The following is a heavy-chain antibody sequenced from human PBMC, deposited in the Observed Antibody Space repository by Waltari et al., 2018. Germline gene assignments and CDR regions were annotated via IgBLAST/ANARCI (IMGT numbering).Heavy chain of an antibody. CDR1: EFTFSSYA. CDR3: AKDPAGTYYFEY. Sequence: LESGGGLVQPGGSLRLSCAASEFTFSSYAMNWVRQAPGKGLEWFSTISGSGGNTYYADSVKGRFTISRDNSKNTLYLQMNSLRAEDTAVYYCAKDPAGTYYFEYWGQGTLVTVSS. J-gene: IGHJ4*02. CDR2: ISGSGGNT. D-gene: IGHD6-19*01. V-gene: IGHV3-23*01.